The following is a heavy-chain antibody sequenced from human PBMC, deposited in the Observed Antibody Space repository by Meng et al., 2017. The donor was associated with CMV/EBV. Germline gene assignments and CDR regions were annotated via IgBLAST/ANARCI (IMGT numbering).Heavy chain of an antibody. CDR1: GGSISSSSYY. Sequence: SETLSLTCTVSGGSISSSSYYWGWIRQPPGKGLEWIGSIYYSGSTYYNPSLKSRVTISVDTSKNQFSLKLSSVTAADTAVYYCARHYRRAGRFDYWGQGTLVTVSS. CDR2: IYYSGST. J-gene: IGHJ4*02. CDR3: ARHYRRAGRFDY. D-gene: IGHD1-26*01. V-gene: IGHV4-39*01.